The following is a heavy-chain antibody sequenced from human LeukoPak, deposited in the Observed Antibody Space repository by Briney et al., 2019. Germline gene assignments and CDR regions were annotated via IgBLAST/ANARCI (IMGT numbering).Heavy chain of an antibody. J-gene: IGHJ4*02. V-gene: IGHV3-7*01. CDR2: IKQDGSEK. CDR3: ASQQWLLSDFDY. CDR1: GFTFSSYA. D-gene: IGHD6-19*01. Sequence: GGSLRLSCAASGFTFSSYAMSWVRQAPGKGLEWVANIKQDGSEKYYVDSVKGRYTISRDNPKNSLYLQMSSLRAEDTAVYYCASQQWLLSDFDYWGQGTLVTVSS.